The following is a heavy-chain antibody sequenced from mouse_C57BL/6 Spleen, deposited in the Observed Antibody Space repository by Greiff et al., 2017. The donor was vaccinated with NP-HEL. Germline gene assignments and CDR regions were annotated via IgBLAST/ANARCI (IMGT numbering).Heavy chain of an antibody. CDR1: GYTFTDYN. Sequence: EVKLQESGPELVKPGASVKMSCKASGYTFTDYNMHWVKQSHGKSLEWIGYINPNNGGTSYNQKFKGKATLTVNKSSSTAYMELRSLTSEDAAVYYCARLSYYDFMDYWGQGTSVTVSS. CDR2: INPNNGGT. J-gene: IGHJ4*01. V-gene: IGHV1-22*01. D-gene: IGHD2-4*01. CDR3: ARLSYYDFMDY.